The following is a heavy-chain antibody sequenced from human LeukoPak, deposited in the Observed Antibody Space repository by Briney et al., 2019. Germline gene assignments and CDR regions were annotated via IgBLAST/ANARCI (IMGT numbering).Heavy chain of an antibody. Sequence: GGSLRLSCVASGITFSSYAMHWVRQAPGKGLEWVAVISYDGSNKYYADSVKGRFTISRDNAKNSLYLQMNSLRAEDTAAYYCARYYYDSSVFDYWGQGTLVTVSS. V-gene: IGHV3-30*04. CDR2: ISYDGSNK. CDR1: GITFSSYA. D-gene: IGHD3-22*01. J-gene: IGHJ4*02. CDR3: ARYYYDSSVFDY.